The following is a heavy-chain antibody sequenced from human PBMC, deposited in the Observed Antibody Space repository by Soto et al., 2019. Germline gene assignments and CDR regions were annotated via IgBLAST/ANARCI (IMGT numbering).Heavy chain of an antibody. Sequence: SETLSLTCTVSGGSISSSSYYWGWIRQPPGKGLEWIGSIYYSGSTYYNPSLKSRVTISVDTSKNQFSLTLSSVAAADTAVYYCAVAKGQLFNYCYYYYIDVWGKWTTVTVS. V-gene: IGHV4-39*01. CDR3: AVAKGQLFNYCYYYYIDV. CDR2: IYYSGST. CDR1: GGSISSSSYY. D-gene: IGHD6-6*01. J-gene: IGHJ6*03.